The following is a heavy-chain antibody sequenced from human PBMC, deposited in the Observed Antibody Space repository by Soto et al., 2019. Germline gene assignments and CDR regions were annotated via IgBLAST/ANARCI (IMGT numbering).Heavy chain of an antibody. CDR3: ARHQGPPYYYYYGMDV. Sequence: ETLSLTCTVSGDSISSYYWSWIRQPPGTGLEWIGYIYYSGNTNYNPSLKSRVTISVDTSKNQFSLKLSSVAAADTAMYYCARHQGPPYYYYYGMDVWGQGTTVTVSS. J-gene: IGHJ6*02. V-gene: IGHV4-59*01. CDR1: GDSISSYY. CDR2: IYYSGNT.